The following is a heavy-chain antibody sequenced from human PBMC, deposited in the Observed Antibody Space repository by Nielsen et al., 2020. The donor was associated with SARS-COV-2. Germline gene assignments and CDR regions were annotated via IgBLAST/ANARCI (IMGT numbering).Heavy chain of an antibody. V-gene: IGHV6-1*01. D-gene: IGHD4-17*01. CDR3: ARARGAYGDYYYYYYSDV. CDR2: TYYRSKWYN. J-gene: IGHJ6*03. CDR1: GDSVSSNSAA. Sequence: SETLSLTCAISGDSVSSNSAAWNWIRQSPSRGLEWLGRTYYRSKWYNDYAVSVKSRITINPDTSKNQFSLHLNSVTPVDTAVYYCARARGAYGDYYYYYYSDVWGKGTTVTVSS.